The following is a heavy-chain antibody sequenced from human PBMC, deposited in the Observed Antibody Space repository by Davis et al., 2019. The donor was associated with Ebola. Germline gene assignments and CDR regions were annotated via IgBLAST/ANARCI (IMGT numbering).Heavy chain of an antibody. CDR1: GYTFTSYA. V-gene: IGHV1-3*01. J-gene: IGHJ4*02. D-gene: IGHD3-16*02. Sequence: ASVKVSCKASGYTFTSYAMHWVRQAPGQRLEWMGWINAGNGNTKYSQKFQGRVTITADESTSTAYMELSSLRSGDTAVYYCARAREYDYVWGSYRSFDYWGQGTLVTVSS. CDR3: ARAREYDYVWGSYRSFDY. CDR2: INAGNGNT.